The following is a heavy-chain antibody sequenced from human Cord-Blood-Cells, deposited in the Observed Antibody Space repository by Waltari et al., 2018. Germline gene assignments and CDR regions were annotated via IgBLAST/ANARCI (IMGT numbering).Heavy chain of an antibody. V-gene: IGHV1-2*02. J-gene: IGHJ6*03. CDR3: ARDLKLLQYYYYYMDV. CDR2: INPNSGGT. CDR1: GYTFTGYY. D-gene: IGHD1-26*01. Sequence: VQLVQSGAEVKKPGASVKVSCKASGYTFTGYYMPWVRQSPGQGLEWMGWINPNSGGTNYAQKFQGRVTMTRDTSISTAYMELSRLRSDDTAVYYCARDLKLLQYYYYYMDVWGKGTTVTVSS.